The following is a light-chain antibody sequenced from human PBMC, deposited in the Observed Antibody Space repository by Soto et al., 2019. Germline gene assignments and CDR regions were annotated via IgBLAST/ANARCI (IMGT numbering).Light chain of an antibody. CDR1: QSISSY. J-gene: IGKJ1*01. V-gene: IGKV1-39*01. CDR2: AAS. Sequence: DIQMTQSPSSLSASVGDRVTITCRASQSISSYLNWYQQKPGKAPKLLIYAASSLQSGVPSRFSGSGSGTDFTLTISSLQPEDFATYYCQQSYSTPQAWTFGQGNKVDIK. CDR3: QQSYSTPQAWT.